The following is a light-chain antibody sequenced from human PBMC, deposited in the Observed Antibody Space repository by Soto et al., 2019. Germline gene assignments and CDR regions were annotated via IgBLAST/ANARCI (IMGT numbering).Light chain of an antibody. CDR1: QSVSSRS. CDR2: GAS. V-gene: IGKV3D-15*01. Sequence: EIVMTQSPATLSVSPGERATLSCRASQSVSSRSLAWYQQKPGQAPRLLIYGASTRATGIPARFSGSGSGTEFTLSISSLQSEDFAVYYCQQYNNWPPITFGQGTRLEIK. CDR3: QQYNNWPPIT. J-gene: IGKJ5*01.